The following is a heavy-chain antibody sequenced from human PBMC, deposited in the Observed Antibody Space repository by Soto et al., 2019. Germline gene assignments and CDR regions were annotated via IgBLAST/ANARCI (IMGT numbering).Heavy chain of an antibody. J-gene: IGHJ5*02. Sequence: QVLLVQSGAEVKQPGSSVKVSCEASGGTFSSYSFSWVRQAPGQGLEWMGRVIPILGMANYAQKFQGRVTITADKSTSTVYMEMSSLRSEDTAVYYCARGGAVVVPGAVDRHNWFDPWGQGTLVTVSS. CDR2: VIPILGMA. D-gene: IGHD2-2*01. CDR3: ARGGAVVVPGAVDRHNWFDP. V-gene: IGHV1-69*02. CDR1: GGTFSSYS.